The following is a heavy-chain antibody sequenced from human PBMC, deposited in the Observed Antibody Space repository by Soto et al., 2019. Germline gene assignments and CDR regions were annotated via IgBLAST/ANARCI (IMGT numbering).Heavy chain of an antibody. D-gene: IGHD6-13*01. CDR2: IIPLFDAT. V-gene: IGHV1-69*06. CDR3: ARDRSSSWYNGTFYFDS. CDR1: GGTFTTYD. Sequence: QVQLVQSGAEVRKPGSSVKVSCKASGGTFTTYDISWVRQAPGQGLEWMGGIIPLFDATKYAQKFQARVTITAEKSTGTAYMELSILRSEDAAMYYCARDRSSSWYNGTFYFDSWGQGTLVTVSS. J-gene: IGHJ4*02.